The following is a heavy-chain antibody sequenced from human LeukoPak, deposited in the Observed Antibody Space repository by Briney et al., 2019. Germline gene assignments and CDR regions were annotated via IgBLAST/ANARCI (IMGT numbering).Heavy chain of an antibody. D-gene: IGHD6-13*01. J-gene: IGHJ4*02. Sequence: GGSLRLSCAASGFTVNSNYMSWVRQAPGKGLEWVSVTYSGGSTYYADSVKGRFTISRDNSKNTLYLQMNSLRAEDTAVYYCARVSNGLVSSRWYYFDYWGQGTLVTVSS. V-gene: IGHV3-53*01. CDR2: TYSGGST. CDR1: GFTVNSNY. CDR3: ARVSNGLVSSRWYYFDY.